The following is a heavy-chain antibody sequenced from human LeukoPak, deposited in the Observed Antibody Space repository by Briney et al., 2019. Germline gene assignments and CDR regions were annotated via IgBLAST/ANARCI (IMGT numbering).Heavy chain of an antibody. D-gene: IGHD2-15*01. CDR3: AREQVAASDYYYYGMDV. V-gene: IGHV4-30-4*01. J-gene: IGHJ6*02. CDR2: IYYSGST. Sequence: SETLSLTCTVSGGSISSGDYYWSWIRQPPGKGLEWIGYIYYSGSTYYNPSLKSRVTISVDTSKNQFSLKLSSVTAADTAVYYCAREQVAASDYYYYGMDVWGQGTTVTVSS. CDR1: GGSISSGDYY.